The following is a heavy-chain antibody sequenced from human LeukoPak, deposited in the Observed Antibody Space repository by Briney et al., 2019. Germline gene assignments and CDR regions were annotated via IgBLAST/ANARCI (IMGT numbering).Heavy chain of an antibody. V-gene: IGHV3-66*01. CDR2: IYSGGST. D-gene: IGHD2-2*01. Sequence: GGSLRLSCAASGFTVSSNYMSWVRQAPGKGLEWVSVIYSGGSTYYADSVKGRFTISRDNSKNTLYLQMNSLRAEDTAVYYCARVVVVPAAILYYYYMDVWGKGTTVTISS. J-gene: IGHJ6*03. CDR1: GFTVSSNY. CDR3: ARVVVVPAAILYYYYMDV.